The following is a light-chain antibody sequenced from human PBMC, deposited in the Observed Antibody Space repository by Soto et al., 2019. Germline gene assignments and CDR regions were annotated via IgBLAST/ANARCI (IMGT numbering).Light chain of an antibody. Sequence: QSALTQPACVSGSPGQSTTISCTGTSSDVGGYNYVSWYQQHPGKAPKLMIYDVSNRPSGVSNRFSGSKSGNTASLTISGLQAEDEADYYCSSYTSSSTLLYVFGTGTKLTVL. CDR1: SSDVGGYNY. V-gene: IGLV2-14*01. J-gene: IGLJ1*01. CDR3: SSYTSSSTLLYV. CDR2: DVS.